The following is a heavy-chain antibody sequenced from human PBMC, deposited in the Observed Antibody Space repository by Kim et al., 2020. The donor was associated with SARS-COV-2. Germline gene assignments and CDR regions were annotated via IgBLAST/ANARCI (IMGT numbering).Heavy chain of an antibody. V-gene: IGHV3-30*18. CDR1: GFTFSSYG. Sequence: GGSLRLSCAASGFTFSSYGMHWVRQAPGKGLEWVAVISYDGSNKYYADSVKGRFTISRDNSKNTLYLQMNSLRAEDTAVYYCANLNGWSNDYWGQGTLVTVSS. D-gene: IGHD2-15*01. CDR2: ISYDGSNK. J-gene: IGHJ4*02. CDR3: ANLNGWSNDY.